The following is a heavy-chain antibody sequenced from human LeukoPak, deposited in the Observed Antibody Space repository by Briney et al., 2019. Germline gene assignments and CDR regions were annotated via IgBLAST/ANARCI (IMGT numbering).Heavy chain of an antibody. Sequence: GESLKISCKGSGYSFTSYWIGWVRQMPGKGLEWMGIIYPGDSDTRYSPSFQGQVTISADKSISTAYLQWSSLKASDTAMYYCARRRFGLYPQGAFDIWGQGTMVTVSS. CDR1: GYSFTSYW. J-gene: IGHJ3*02. D-gene: IGHD3-16*01. CDR2: IYPGDSDT. V-gene: IGHV5-51*01. CDR3: ARRRFGLYPQGAFDI.